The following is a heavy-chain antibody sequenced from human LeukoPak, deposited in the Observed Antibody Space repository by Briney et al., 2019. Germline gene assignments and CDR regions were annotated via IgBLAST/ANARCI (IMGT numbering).Heavy chain of an antibody. CDR3: ARHVGVAVAGTGWFDP. Sequence: SETLSLTCSVSGDSVTNHGWSWVRQPPGKGLEWIGYIYYSGSTNYNPSLKSRVTISVDTSKNQFSLKLSSVTAADTAVYYCARHVGVAVAGTGWFDPWGQGTLVTVSS. D-gene: IGHD6-19*01. CDR1: GDSVTNHG. J-gene: IGHJ5*02. CDR2: IYYSGST. V-gene: IGHV4-59*08.